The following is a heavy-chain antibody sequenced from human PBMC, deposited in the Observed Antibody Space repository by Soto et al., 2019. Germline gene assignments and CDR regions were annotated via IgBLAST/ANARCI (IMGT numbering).Heavy chain of an antibody. V-gene: IGHV4-34*01. Sequence: SETLSLTCAVYGGSFSGDYWSWIRQPPGKRLEWSGEINHSGSTNYNPSLTSRVTISVDTSKNQFSLKLSSVTAADTAVYYCERRRGYYDSSGYLAYWGQGTLVTVSS. J-gene: IGHJ4*02. CDR3: ERRRGYYDSSGYLAY. D-gene: IGHD3-22*01. CDR2: INHSGST. CDR1: GGSFSGDY.